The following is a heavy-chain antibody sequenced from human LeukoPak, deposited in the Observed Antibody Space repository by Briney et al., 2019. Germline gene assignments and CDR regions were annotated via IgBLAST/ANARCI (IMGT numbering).Heavy chain of an antibody. CDR3: ARDSMVRGVITVYHHFDP. CDR2: ISYDGSNK. CDR1: GFTFGSYA. J-gene: IGHJ5*02. D-gene: IGHD3-10*01. V-gene: IGHV3-30-3*01. Sequence: GGSLRLSCAASGFTFGSYAMHWVRQAPGKGLEWVAVISYDGSNKYYADSVRGRFTISRDNSKNTLYLQMNSLRAEDTAVYYCARDSMVRGVITVYHHFDPWGQGTLVTVSS.